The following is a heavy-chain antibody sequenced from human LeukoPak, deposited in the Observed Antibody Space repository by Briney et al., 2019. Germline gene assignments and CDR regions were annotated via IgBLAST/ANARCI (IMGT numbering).Heavy chain of an antibody. D-gene: IGHD5-12*01. CDR2: INHSGST. V-gene: IGHV4-34*01. Sequence: PSETLSLTCAVYGGSFSGYYWSWIRQPPGKGLEWIGKINHSGSTNYNPSLKSRVTISVDTSKNQFSLKLSSVTAADTAVYYCARAYSGYDILYYYYYMDVWGKGTTVTVSS. J-gene: IGHJ6*03. CDR1: GGSFSGYY. CDR3: ARAYSGYDILYYYYYMDV.